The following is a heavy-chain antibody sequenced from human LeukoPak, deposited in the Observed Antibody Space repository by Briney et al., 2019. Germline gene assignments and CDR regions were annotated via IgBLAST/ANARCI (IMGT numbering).Heavy chain of an antibody. J-gene: IGHJ3*02. D-gene: IGHD2-8*01. CDR2: IKPKSGDS. V-gene: IGHV1-2*06. CDR3: ARDRGVPGPGNALDI. CDR1: GYTFTNYH. Sequence: ASVRVSCKASGYTFTNYHMHWVRQAPGQGLEWLGLIKPKSGDSDFVQKFRGRVTVTTDVSTTKIHMELSNLRSDDTAVYYCARDRGVPGPGNALDIWGQGTMVTVSS.